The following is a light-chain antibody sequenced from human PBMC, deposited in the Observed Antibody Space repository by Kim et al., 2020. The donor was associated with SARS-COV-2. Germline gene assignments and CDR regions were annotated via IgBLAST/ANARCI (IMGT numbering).Light chain of an antibody. Sequence: SVCRGQTARITCSGEVLAKSYARWVQQKPGQAPLLVIYKDSKRPSGIPERFSGSSSGTTVTLTISGAQVEDEADYYCYSAADNNWLFGGGTQLTVL. J-gene: IGLJ3*02. CDR2: KDS. CDR1: VLAKSY. CDR3: YSAADNNWL. V-gene: IGLV3-27*01.